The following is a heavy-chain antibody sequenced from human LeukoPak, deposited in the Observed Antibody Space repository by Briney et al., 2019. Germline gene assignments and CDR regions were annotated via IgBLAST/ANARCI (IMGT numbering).Heavy chain of an antibody. CDR3: ASLHCSSTSCYLYIDY. V-gene: IGHV4-38-2*01. CDR1: GYSISSGYY. J-gene: IGHJ4*02. D-gene: IGHD2-2*01. CDR2: IYHSGST. Sequence: SETLSLTCAVSGYSISSGYYCGWIRQPPGKGLEWIGSIYHSGSTYYNPSLKSRVTISVDTSKNQFSLKLSSVTAADTAVYYCASLHCSSTSCYLYIDYWGEGTLVTVSS.